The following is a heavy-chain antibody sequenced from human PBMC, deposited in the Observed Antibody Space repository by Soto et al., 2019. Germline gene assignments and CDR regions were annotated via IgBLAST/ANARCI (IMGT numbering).Heavy chain of an antibody. CDR3: ARAETVAFDY. CDR2: IYHSGST. CDR1: GGSISSGGYS. J-gene: IGHJ4*02. D-gene: IGHD6-19*01. V-gene: IGHV4-30-2*01. Sequence: SETLSLTCAVSGGSISSGGYSWSWIRQPPGKGLEWIGYIYHSGSTYYNPSLKSRVTISVDRSKNQFSLKLSSVTAADTAVYYCARAETVAFDYWGQGAQVTVSS.